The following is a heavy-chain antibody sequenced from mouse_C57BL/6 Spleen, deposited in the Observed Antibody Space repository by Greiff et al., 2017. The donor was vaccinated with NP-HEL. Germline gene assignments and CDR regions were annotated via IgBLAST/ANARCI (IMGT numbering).Heavy chain of an antibody. CDR1: GYTFTSYW. D-gene: IGHD1-1*01. CDR2: IYPGSGST. CDR3: ARVGDYYGSSYGYFDV. J-gene: IGHJ1*03. V-gene: IGHV1-55*01. Sequence: QVQLQQPGAELVKPGASVKMSCKASGYTFTSYWITWVKQRPGQGLEWIGDIYPGSGSTNYNEKFKSKATLTVDTSSSTAYMQLSSLTSEDSAVYYCARVGDYYGSSYGYFDVWGTGTTVTVSS.